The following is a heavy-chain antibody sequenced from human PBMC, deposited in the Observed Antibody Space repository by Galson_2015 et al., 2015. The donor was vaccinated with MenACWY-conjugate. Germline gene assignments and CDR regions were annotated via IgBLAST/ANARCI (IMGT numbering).Heavy chain of an antibody. CDR1: GYRFTSYW. D-gene: IGHD3-10*01. CDR2: IYPGDSDT. V-gene: IGHV5-51*01. Sequence: SGAEVKKPGESLKISCKGSGYRFTSYWIGWVRQMPGKGLEWMGIIYPGDSDTRYSPSFQGQVTISADKSISTAYLQWSSLKASDTAMYYCATITSGSYYYYGMDVWGQGTTVTVSS. CDR3: ATITSGSYYYYGMDV. J-gene: IGHJ6*02.